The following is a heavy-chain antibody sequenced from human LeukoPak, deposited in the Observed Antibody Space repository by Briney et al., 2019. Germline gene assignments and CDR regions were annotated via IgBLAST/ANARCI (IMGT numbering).Heavy chain of an antibody. V-gene: IGHV3-23*01. CDR1: GFTFNKCA. J-gene: IGHJ3*02. CDR3: AKDWKDYGDFHTFDI. CDR2: ISVSGGST. D-gene: IGHD4-17*01. Sequence: GVCLRLSCAASGFTFNKCAMNWVRQAPGKGLEWVSTISVSGGSTYYADSVKGRFTISRDNSKNILYLQMNSLRAEDTAVYYCAKDWKDYGDFHTFDIWGQGTVVTVSS.